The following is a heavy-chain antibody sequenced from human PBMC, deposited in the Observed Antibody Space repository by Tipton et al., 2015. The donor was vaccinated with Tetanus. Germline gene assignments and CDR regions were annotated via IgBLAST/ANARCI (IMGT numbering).Heavy chain of an antibody. Sequence: LRLSCSVSGGSISIPDYYWAWIRQPPGKGLEWIGSIYNSGRPNFNPSLKSRVTMTVDTSKNQFSLKLGSVTVADTAVYFCARQEPPRRFFYDSSGSSGWGQGILVTVSS. V-gene: IGHV4-39*01. CDR2: IYNSGRP. CDR3: ARQEPPRRFFYDSSGSSG. J-gene: IGHJ4*02. CDR1: GGSISIPDYY. D-gene: IGHD3-22*01.